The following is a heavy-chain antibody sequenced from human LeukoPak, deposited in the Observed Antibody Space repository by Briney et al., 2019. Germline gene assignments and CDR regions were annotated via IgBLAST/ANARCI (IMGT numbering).Heavy chain of an antibody. CDR3: ARDLNRYYDSSGYYGDVVDY. Sequence: KSSETLSLTCTVSGGSISTSNYYWGWIRQPPGKGLEWIGNIFYSGSTYYNPSLKSRVTISVDTSKNQFSLKLSSVTAADTAVYYCARDLNRYYDSSGYYGDVVDYWGQGTLVTVSS. CDR1: GGSISTSNYY. V-gene: IGHV4-39*07. CDR2: IFYSGST. D-gene: IGHD3-22*01. J-gene: IGHJ4*02.